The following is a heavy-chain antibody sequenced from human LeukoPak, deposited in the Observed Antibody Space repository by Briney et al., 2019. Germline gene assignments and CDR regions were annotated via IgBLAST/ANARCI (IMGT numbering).Heavy chain of an antibody. CDR2: IYYSGST. J-gene: IGHJ4*02. CDR3: ARGPYSSSWFIDY. D-gene: IGHD6-13*01. CDR1: GGSISRYY. Sequence: PSETLSLTCTVSGGSISRYYWSWIRPPPGKGLEWIGYIYYSGSTNYNPSLKSRVTISVDTSKNQFSLKLSSVTAADTAVYYCARGPYSSSWFIDYWGQGTLVTVSS. V-gene: IGHV4-59*01.